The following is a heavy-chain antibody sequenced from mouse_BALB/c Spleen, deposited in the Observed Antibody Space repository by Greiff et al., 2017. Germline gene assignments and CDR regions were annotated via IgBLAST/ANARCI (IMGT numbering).Heavy chain of an antibody. J-gene: IGHJ3*01. CDR3: ARHSRIYYDYEGFAY. Sequence: EVQLVESGGDLVKPGGSLKLSCAASGFTFSSYGMSWVRQTPDKRLEWVATISSGGSYTYYPDSVKGRFTISRDNAKNTLYLQMSSLKSEDTAMYYCARHSRIYYDYEGFAYWGQGTLVTVSA. CDR2: ISSGGSYT. CDR1: GFTFSSYG. V-gene: IGHV5-6*01. D-gene: IGHD2-4*01.